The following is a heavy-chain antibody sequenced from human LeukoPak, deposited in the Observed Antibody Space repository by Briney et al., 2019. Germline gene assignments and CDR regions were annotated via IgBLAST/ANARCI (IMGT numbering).Heavy chain of an antibody. J-gene: IGHJ4*02. CDR1: GDSVSNNRAT. D-gene: IGHD6-19*01. Sequence: SQTLSLTCGISGDSVSNNRATWNWIRQSPSRGLEWLGRTYYRSKWYNDYAVSVKSRLTTNPDTSKNQFSLQLDSVTPEDTAVYYCARGGYGMTVAQFDYWGQGTPVTVSS. CDR3: ARGGYGMTVAQFDY. V-gene: IGHV6-1*01. CDR2: TYYRSKWYN.